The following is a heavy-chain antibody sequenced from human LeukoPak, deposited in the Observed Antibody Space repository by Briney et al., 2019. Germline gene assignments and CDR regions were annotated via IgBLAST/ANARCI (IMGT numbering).Heavy chain of an antibody. Sequence: GGSLRLSCAASGFTFSSYEMNWVRQAPGKGLEWVSYISSSGITIYYADSVKGRFTISRDNAKNSLYLQMNSLRDEDTAVYYCHSDPLYFDLWGRGTLVSVSS. CDR2: ISSSGITI. D-gene: IGHD2-15*01. CDR1: GFTFSSYE. CDR3: HSDPLYFDL. J-gene: IGHJ2*01. V-gene: IGHV3-48*03.